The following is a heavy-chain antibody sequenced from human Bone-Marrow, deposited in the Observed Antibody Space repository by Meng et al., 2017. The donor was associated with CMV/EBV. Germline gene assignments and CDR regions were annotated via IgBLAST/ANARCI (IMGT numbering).Heavy chain of an antibody. J-gene: IGHJ4*02. CDR1: GGSISSSNW. CDR3: ASRLGYCSSTSCR. D-gene: IGHD2-2*01. Sequence: SCAVSGGSISSSNWGSWVRQPPGKGLEWIGEIYHSGSTNYNPSLKSRVTISVDKSKNQFTLKTSPVTAADTAVYSCASRLGYCSSTSCRWGQGTLVTVPS. CDR2: IYHSGST. V-gene: IGHV4-4*01.